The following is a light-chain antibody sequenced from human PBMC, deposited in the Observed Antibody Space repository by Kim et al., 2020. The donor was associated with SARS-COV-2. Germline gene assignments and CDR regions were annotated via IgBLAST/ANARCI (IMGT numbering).Light chain of an antibody. CDR1: SGHSNYA. CDR2: LNSDGSH. Sequence: QPVLTQSPSASASLGASVKLTCTLSSGHSNYAIAWHQQQPEKGPRYLMKLNSDGSHSKGDGIPDRFSGSSSGAERYLTISSLQSEDEADYYCQTWGTGNWVFGGGTQLTVL. CDR3: QTWGTGNWV. J-gene: IGLJ3*02. V-gene: IGLV4-69*01.